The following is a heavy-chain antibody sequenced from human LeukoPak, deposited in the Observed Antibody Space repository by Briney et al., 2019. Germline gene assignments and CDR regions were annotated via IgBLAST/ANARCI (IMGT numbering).Heavy chain of an antibody. CDR3: AKVPFRYDSSGFGAFDI. V-gene: IGHV3-30*18. CDR2: ISYDGPNK. J-gene: IGHJ3*02. Sequence: PGGSLRLSCAASGFTFNNYGMHWVRQAPGKGLEWVAVISYDGPNKYYADSVKGRFTISRDNSKNTLYLQMNSLRAEDTAVYYCAKVPFRYDSSGFGAFDIWGQGTMVTVSS. CDR1: GFTFNNYG. D-gene: IGHD3-22*01.